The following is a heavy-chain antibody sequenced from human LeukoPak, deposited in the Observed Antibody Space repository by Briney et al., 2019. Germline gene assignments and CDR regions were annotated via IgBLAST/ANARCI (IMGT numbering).Heavy chain of an antibody. CDR3: AKYVLRFLETGLNYYMDV. D-gene: IGHD3-3*01. CDR1: GFTFSSYA. V-gene: IGHV3-23*01. Sequence: PGGSLRLSCAASGFTFSSYAMSWVRQAPGKGLEWVSAISGSGGSTYYADSVKGRFTISRDNSKNTLYLQMNSLRAEDTAVYYCAKYVLRFLETGLNYYMDVWGKGTTVTVSS. J-gene: IGHJ6*03. CDR2: ISGSGGST.